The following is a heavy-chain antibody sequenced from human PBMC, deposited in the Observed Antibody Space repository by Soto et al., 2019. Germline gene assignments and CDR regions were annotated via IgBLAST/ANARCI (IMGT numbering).Heavy chain of an antibody. CDR3: ARGFKQLVEVVDY. D-gene: IGHD6-6*01. CDR1: GYSFTGYY. CDR2: INPNSGGT. J-gene: IGHJ4*02. Sequence: GASVKVSCKASGYSFTGYYMHWVRQAPGQGLEWMGWINPNSGGTNYAQKFQGWVTMTRDTSISTAYMELSRLRSDDTAVYYCARGFKQLVEVVDYWGQGTLVTVSS. V-gene: IGHV1-2*04.